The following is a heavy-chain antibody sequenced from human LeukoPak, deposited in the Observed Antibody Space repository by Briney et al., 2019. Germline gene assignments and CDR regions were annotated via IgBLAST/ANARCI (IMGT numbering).Heavy chain of an antibody. J-gene: IGHJ4*02. CDR3: ARDLGAWDYYGSGSYYHPFDY. D-gene: IGHD3-10*01. V-gene: IGHV1-18*01. CDR1: GYTFTSYG. CDR2: ISAYNGNT. Sequence: EASVKVSCKASGYTFTSYGISWVRQAPGQGLEWMGWISAYNGNTNYAQKLQGRVTMTTDTSTSTAYMELRSLRSDDTAVHYCARDLGAWDYYGSGSYYHPFDYWGQGTLVTVSS.